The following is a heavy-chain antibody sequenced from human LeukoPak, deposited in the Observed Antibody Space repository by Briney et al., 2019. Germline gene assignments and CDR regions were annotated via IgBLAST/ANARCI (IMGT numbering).Heavy chain of an antibody. CDR2: INPSGSST. CDR3: ARDNSVGDIAWWFDP. V-gene: IGHV1-46*01. Sequence: ASVKVSCKASGYSFTSHYMHGVRQAPGQGLEWMGLINPSGSSTLYAQKFQGRVTMTRDMSTTTDYTELSSLRSEDTAVYYCARDNSVGDIAWWFDPWGQGTLVTVSS. CDR1: GYSFTSHY. J-gene: IGHJ5*02. D-gene: IGHD3-16*02.